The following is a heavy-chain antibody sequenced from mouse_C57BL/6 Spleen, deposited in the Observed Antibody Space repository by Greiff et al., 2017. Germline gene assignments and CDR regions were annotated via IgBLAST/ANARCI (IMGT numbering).Heavy chain of an antibody. J-gene: IGHJ4*01. V-gene: IGHV1-72*01. CDR3: ARWDLLLPAMDY. Sequence: QVQLKPGAELVKPGASVKLSCKASGYTFTSYWMHWVKQRPGRGLEWIGRIDPNSGGTKYNEKFKSKATLTVDKPSSTAYMQLSSLTSEDSAVYYCARWDLLLPAMDYWGQGTSVTVSS. CDR2: IDPNSGGT. CDR1: GYTFTSYW. D-gene: IGHD4-1*01.